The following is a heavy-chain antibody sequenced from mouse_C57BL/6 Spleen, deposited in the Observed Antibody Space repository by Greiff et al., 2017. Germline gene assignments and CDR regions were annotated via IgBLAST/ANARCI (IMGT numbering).Heavy chain of an antibody. CDR2: IYPGSGNT. J-gene: IGHJ4*01. CDR1: GYTFTDYY. CDR3: ARFYGNLSFYAMDY. V-gene: IGHV1-76*01. D-gene: IGHD2-1*01. Sequence: QVQLKESGAELVRPGASVKLSCKASGYTFTDYYINWVKQRPGQGLEWIARIYPGSGNTYYNEKFKGKATLTAEKSSSTAYMQLSSLTSEDSAVYFCARFYGNLSFYAMDYWGQGTSVTVSS.